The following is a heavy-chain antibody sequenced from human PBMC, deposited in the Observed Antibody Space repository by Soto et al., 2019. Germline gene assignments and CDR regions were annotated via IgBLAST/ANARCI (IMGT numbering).Heavy chain of an antibody. V-gene: IGHV4-28*01. CDR1: GYSISSSNW. D-gene: IGHD2-15*01. J-gene: IGHJ6*03. Sequence: SETLSLTCAVSGYSISSSNWWGWIRQPPGKGLEWIGYIYYSGSTYYNPSLKSRVTMSVVTSKNQFSLKLSSVTAVDTAVYYCARSRSPCSGGSCYSYGRVYYYYYMDVWGKGTTVTVSS. CDR2: IYYSGST. CDR3: ARSRSPCSGGSCYSYGRVYYYYYMDV.